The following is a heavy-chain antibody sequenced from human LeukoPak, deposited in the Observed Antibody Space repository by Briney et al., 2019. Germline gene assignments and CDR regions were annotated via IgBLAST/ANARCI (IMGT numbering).Heavy chain of an antibody. CDR1: GFSFSGYD. Sequence: GGSLRLSCAASGFSFSGYDMSWVRQAPGKGLGWVSAISGSGGSTYYADSVKGRFTISRDNSKNTLYLQMNSLRAEDTAVFYCARDEGSGSYLDYWGQGTLVAVSS. D-gene: IGHD3-10*01. CDR2: ISGSGGST. CDR3: ARDEGSGSYLDY. V-gene: IGHV3-23*01. J-gene: IGHJ4*02.